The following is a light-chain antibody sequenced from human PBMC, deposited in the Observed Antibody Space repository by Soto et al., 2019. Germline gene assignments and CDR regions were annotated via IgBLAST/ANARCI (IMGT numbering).Light chain of an antibody. CDR2: DNN. V-gene: IGLV1-51*01. CDR1: SSNIGNEY. J-gene: IGLJ2*01. Sequence: QSVLTQPPSVSAAPGQKVTISCSGSSSNIGNEYVSWYQHLPGTAPKLVIYDNNKRPSGIPDRFSGSKSGTSATLDITGPRTGEEAEYYCATWDSSLSGVVFGGGTKLTVL. CDR3: ATWDSSLSGVV.